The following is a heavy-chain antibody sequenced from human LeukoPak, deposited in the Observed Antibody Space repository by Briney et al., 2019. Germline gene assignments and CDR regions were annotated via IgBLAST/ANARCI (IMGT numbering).Heavy chain of an antibody. D-gene: IGHD3-22*01. Sequence: SETLSLTCAVYGGSFTGYYWSWIRRPPGKGLEWIGEINRNGNTNYNPSLKSRVTMSVDTSKKQFSLNLSSVTAADTAVYYCARIVLPYYYDTTALKGYFDLWGRGTLVTVSS. CDR1: GGSFTGYY. V-gene: IGHV4-34*01. CDR2: INRNGNT. J-gene: IGHJ2*01. CDR3: ARIVLPYYYDTTALKGYFDL.